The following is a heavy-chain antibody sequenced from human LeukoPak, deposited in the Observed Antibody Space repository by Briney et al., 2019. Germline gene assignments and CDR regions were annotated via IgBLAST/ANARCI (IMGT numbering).Heavy chain of an antibody. V-gene: IGHV3-23*01. CDR2: ISGSGGST. J-gene: IGHJ4*02. Sequence: PGGSLRLSCAASGFTFSSYAMSWVRQAPGKGLEWVSAISGSGGSTYYADSVKGRFTISRDNSKNTLYLQMNSLRAEDTAVYYCAKMGGRGMESYDSSGYYYDYWGQGTLVTVSS. CDR3: AKMGGRGMESYDSSGYYYDY. CDR1: GFTFSSYA. D-gene: IGHD3-22*01.